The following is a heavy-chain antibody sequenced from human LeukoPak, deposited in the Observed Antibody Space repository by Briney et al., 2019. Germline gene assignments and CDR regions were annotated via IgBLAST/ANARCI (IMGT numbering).Heavy chain of an antibody. Sequence: PGGSLRLSCAASGFTFSSYSMNWVRQAPGKGLEWVSYISSSSRTIYYADSVKGRFTISRDNAKNSLYLQMNSLRAEDTAVYYCARGRSPDYWGQGTLVTVSS. J-gene: IGHJ4*02. CDR3: ARGRSPDY. CDR1: GFTFSSYS. V-gene: IGHV3-48*01. CDR2: ISSSSRTI.